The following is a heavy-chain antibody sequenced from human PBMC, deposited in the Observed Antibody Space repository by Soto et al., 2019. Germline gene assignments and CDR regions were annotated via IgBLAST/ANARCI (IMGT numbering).Heavy chain of an antibody. CDR1: GITFSRAW. J-gene: IGHJ4*01. CDR2: IKSKFDGETI. Sequence: PGGSLRLSCAASGITFSRAWMSWVRQAPGKGLEWVGRIKSKFDGETIDYAAPVKGRFTISRDDSKNIVYLQMNSLNTEDTAVCYCATGLLRYYAYWGHGTLVTVSS. CDR3: ATGLLRYYAY. V-gene: IGHV3-15*01. D-gene: IGHD3-9*01.